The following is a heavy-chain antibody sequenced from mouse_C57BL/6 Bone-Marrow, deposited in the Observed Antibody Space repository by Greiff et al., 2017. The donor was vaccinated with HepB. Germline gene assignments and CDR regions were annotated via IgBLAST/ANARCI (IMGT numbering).Heavy chain of an antibody. CDR1: GFSLTSYG. D-gene: IGHD1-1*01. J-gene: IGHJ2*01. CDR2: IWSGGST. Sequence: QVQLQQSGPGLVQPSQSLSITCTVSGFSLTSYGVHWVRQSPGKGLVWLGVIWSGGSTDYNAAFIYRLSISKDNSKSQVFFKMNSLQADDTAIYYCAILSINHYFDYWGQGTTLTVSS. CDR3: AILSINHYFDY. V-gene: IGHV2-2*01.